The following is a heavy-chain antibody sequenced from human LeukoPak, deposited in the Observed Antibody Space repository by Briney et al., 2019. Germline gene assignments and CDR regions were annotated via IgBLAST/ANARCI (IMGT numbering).Heavy chain of an antibody. CDR3: ASGRQQLATGQIDH. D-gene: IGHD6-13*01. CDR2: ISAYNGNT. V-gene: IGHV1-18*01. Sequence: ASVNVSCQASGYTFTSYGISWVRQAPGQGLEWMGWISAYNGNTNYAQKLQGRVTMTPDTYTSTAYVELSILRSDDTAVYYGASGRQQLATGQIDHWGQGTLVTVSS. CDR1: GYTFTSYG. J-gene: IGHJ4*02.